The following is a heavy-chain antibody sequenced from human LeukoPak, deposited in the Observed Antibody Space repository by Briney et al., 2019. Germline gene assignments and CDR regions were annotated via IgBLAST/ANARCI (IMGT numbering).Heavy chain of an antibody. V-gene: IGHV3-74*01. J-gene: IGHJ4*02. Sequence: GGSLRLSCVASGFTFSSYWMHWVRQAPGKGLVWVSHINSDGSSTTYADSVKGRFTISRDNAKNTLYLQMNSLRAEDTAVYYCARDGLAAITFDYWGRGILVTVSS. D-gene: IGHD5-24*01. CDR1: GFTFSSYW. CDR3: ARDGLAAITFDY. CDR2: INSDGSST.